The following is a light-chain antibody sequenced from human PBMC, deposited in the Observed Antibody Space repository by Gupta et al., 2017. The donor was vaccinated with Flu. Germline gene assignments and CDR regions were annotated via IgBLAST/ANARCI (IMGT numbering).Light chain of an antibody. CDR1: NSNIGNNY. V-gene: IGLV1-47*01. Sequence: GSNSNIGNNYVSWYQHLPGTTPKLLIYKNNQRPSGVSDRFTGSKSGTSASLAISGLRSEDEAYYYCAAWDDSLRGVFGGGTKLTVL. J-gene: IGLJ3*02. CDR2: KNN. CDR3: AAWDDSLRGV.